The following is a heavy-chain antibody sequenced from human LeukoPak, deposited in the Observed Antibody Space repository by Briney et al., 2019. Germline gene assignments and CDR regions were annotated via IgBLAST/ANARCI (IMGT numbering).Heavy chain of an antibody. Sequence: ASVKVSCKVSGYTLTELSMHWVRQAPGKGLEWMGGFDPEVGETIYAQKFQGRVTMTEDTSTDTAYMELSSLRSEDTAVYYCATGAARTCSGGSCYVYWGQGTLVTVSS. D-gene: IGHD2-15*01. CDR1: GYTLTELS. V-gene: IGHV1-24*01. CDR2: FDPEVGET. CDR3: ATGAARTCSGGSCYVY. J-gene: IGHJ4*02.